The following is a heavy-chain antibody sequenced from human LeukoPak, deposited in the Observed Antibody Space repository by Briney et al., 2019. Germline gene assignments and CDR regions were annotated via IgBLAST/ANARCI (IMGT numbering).Heavy chain of an antibody. Sequence: GSLRLSCAASGFTFSSYCMHLVRQAPGKGLEGVAVIRYDGSNKYYADSVKGRFTVSRDNSKNTLYLQMNSLRAEDTAVYYCARDGYYYDSSGYDAFDIWGQGTMVTVSS. J-gene: IGHJ3*02. CDR2: IRYDGSNK. V-gene: IGHV3-33*01. D-gene: IGHD3-22*01. CDR1: GFTFSSYC. CDR3: ARDGYYYDSSGYDAFDI.